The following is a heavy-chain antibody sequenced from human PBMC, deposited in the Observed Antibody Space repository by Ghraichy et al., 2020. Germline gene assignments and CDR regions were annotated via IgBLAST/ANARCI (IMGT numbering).Heavy chain of an antibody. Sequence: SETLSLTCTVSGGSISSYYWSWIRQPPGKGLEWIGYIYYSGSTNYNPSLKSRVTISVDTSKNQFSLKLSSVTAADTAVYYCARAGADSSEHYYYGMDVLGQGTTVTVSS. CDR1: GGSISSYY. D-gene: IGHD6-25*01. CDR2: IYYSGST. CDR3: ARAGADSSEHYYYGMDV. V-gene: IGHV4-59*01. J-gene: IGHJ6*02.